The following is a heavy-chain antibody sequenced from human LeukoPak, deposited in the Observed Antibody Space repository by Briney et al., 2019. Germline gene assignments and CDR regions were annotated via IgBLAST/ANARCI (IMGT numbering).Heavy chain of an antibody. V-gene: IGHV4-59*01. J-gene: IGHJ4*02. Sequence: TSETLSLTCAVSGGSISSYYWSWIRQPPGKGLEWIGYNYYSGSANYNPSLKSRVTISVDTSKNQFSLKLSSVTAADTAVYYCARDVCSGGSCYSDYFDYWGQGTLVTVSS. D-gene: IGHD2-15*01. CDR1: GGSISSYY. CDR3: ARDVCSGGSCYSDYFDY. CDR2: NYYSGSA.